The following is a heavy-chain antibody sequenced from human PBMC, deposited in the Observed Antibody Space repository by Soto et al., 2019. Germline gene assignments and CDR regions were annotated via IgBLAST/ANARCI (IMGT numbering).Heavy chain of an antibody. J-gene: IGHJ4*02. CDR1: GFTFSSYS. D-gene: IGHD6-19*01. Sequence: PGGSLRLFCAASGFTFSSYSMNWVRQAPGKGLEWVSYISSSSSNKYYADSVKGRFTISRDNSKNTLYLQMNSLRAEDTAVYSCAKIAIAVAGTGGYWGQGTLVTVSS. CDR3: AKIAIAVAGTGGY. V-gene: IGHV3-48*01. CDR2: ISSSSSNK.